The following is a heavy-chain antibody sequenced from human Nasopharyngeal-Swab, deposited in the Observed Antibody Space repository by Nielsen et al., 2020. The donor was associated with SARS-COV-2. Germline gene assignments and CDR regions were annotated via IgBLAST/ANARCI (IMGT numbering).Heavy chain of an antibody. CDR3: ARGIYESDVPYMDV. D-gene: IGHD2/OR15-2a*01. V-gene: IGHV3-53*01. CDR1: GFSVSNNY. J-gene: IGHJ6*03. CDR2: IYSFGST. Sequence: LSLTCAASGFSVSNNYMSWVRQAPGRGLEWVSVIYSFGSTYDAGSLRGRFTISRDSSKNTLYLQMNNLRAEDTAVYYCARGIYESDVPYMDVWGKGTTVTVSS.